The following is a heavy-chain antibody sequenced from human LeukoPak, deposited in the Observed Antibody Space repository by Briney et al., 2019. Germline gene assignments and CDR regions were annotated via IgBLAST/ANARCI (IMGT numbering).Heavy chain of an antibody. J-gene: IGHJ4*02. CDR2: ISPNSGAT. CDR1: GYTFTDYY. Sequence: GASVKVSCKASGYTFTDYYVHWVRLVPGQRLEWMGRISPNSGATNYAEKFRGRVTMARDTSINTVYMEMSSLRSDDTAVYYCARDLWGWGSDYLDYWGQGTLVTVSS. D-gene: IGHD4/OR15-4a*01. V-gene: IGHV1-2*06. CDR3: ARDLWGWGSDYLDY.